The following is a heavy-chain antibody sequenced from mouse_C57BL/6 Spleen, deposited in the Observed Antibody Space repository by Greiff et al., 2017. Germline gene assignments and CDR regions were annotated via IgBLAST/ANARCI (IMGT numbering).Heavy chain of an antibody. J-gene: IGHJ4*01. D-gene: IGHD1-1*01. CDR3: PRGDYVGSMDYYARYY. V-gene: IGHV5-4*01. CDR2: ISDGGSYT. Sequence: EVQLVESGGGLVKPGGSLKLSCAASGFTFSSYAMSWVRQTPEKRLEWVATISDGGSYTYYPANVKGRFTISRDTAKNNLYLQISHLNAEDTAMYYCPRGDYVGSMDYYARYYWGQGTSVTVCS. CDR1: GFTFSSYA.